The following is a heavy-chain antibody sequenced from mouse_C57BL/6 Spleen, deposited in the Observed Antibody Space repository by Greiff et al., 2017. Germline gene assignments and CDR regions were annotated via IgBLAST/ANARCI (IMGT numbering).Heavy chain of an antibody. CDR1: GYTFTSYW. Sequence: QVQLQQPGAELVRPGSSVKLSCKASGYTFTSYWMDWVKQRPGQGLEWIGNIYPSDSETHYNQKFKDKATLTVDKSSSTAYMQLSSLTSEDSAVYYCARCLNWDRGNYFDYWGQGTTLTVSS. D-gene: IGHD4-1*01. CDR2: IYPSDSET. CDR3: ARCLNWDRGNYFDY. V-gene: IGHV1-61*01. J-gene: IGHJ2*01.